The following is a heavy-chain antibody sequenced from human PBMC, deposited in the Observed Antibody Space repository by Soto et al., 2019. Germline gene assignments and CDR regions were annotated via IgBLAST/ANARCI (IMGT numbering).Heavy chain of an antibody. V-gene: IGHV3-13*01. J-gene: IGHJ3*02. CDR3: VRETGYATTSEAFNI. CDR1: GFTFSGSD. CDR2: IGTGGDT. Sequence: PGGSLRLSCAASGFTFSGSDMNWVRHTRGKGLEWVSGIGTGGDTYYADSVRGRFTISREDAKGSLYLQMNSLRVEDTAVYYCVRETGYATTSEAFNIWGQGTMVTVSS. D-gene: IGHD2-15*01.